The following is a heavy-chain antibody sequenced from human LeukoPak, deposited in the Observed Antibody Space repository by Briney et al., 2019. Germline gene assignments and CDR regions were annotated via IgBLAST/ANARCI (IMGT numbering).Heavy chain of an antibody. CDR3: ARYQMATNWFDP. Sequence: PSETLSLTCALYGGSFSGYYWSWIRHPPGGGREWIGEINHRGSTNYNPSLKSRVPISVDTSKNQFSLKLSSVTAADTAVYYCARYQMATNWFDPWGQRTLVTVST. V-gene: IGHV4-34*01. CDR2: INHRGST. CDR1: GGSFSGYY. D-gene: IGHD5-24*01. J-gene: IGHJ5*02.